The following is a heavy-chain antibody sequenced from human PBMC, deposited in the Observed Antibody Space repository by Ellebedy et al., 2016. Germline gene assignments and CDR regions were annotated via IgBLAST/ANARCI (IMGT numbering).Heavy chain of an antibody. CDR2: IYYSGST. Sequence: SETLSLTXTVSGGSISSSSYYWGWIRQPPGKGLEWIGSIYYSGSTNYNPSLKSRVTISVDTSKNQFSLKLSSVTAADTAVYYCARGVIVVVPAASGHYMDVWGKGTTVTVSS. J-gene: IGHJ6*03. D-gene: IGHD2-2*01. CDR3: ARGVIVVVPAASGHYMDV. V-gene: IGHV4-39*07. CDR1: GGSISSSSYY.